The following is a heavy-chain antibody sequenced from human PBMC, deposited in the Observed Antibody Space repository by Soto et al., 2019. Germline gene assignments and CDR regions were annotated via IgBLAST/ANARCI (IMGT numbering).Heavy chain of an antibody. J-gene: IGHJ3*01. CDR2: ISTFNGKT. Sequence: QVQLVQSGGDVKTPGASVKVSCTTFRYTFTSHGIAWVRQAPGQGLEWMGRISTFNGKTDYAQQFQGRVTMTADTLTSTVHMELRSLRSDDTAVYYCARLFTEGATFREDAFDLWGQGTKVTVSS. V-gene: IGHV1-18*01. D-gene: IGHD1-26*01. CDR1: RYTFTSHG. CDR3: ARLFTEGATFREDAFDL.